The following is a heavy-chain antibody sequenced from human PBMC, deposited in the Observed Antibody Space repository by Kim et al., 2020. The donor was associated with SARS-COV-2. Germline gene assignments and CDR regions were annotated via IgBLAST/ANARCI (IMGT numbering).Heavy chain of an antibody. V-gene: IGHV1-8*01. J-gene: IGHJ6*03. Sequence: ASVKVSCKASGYTFTSYDINWVRQATGQGLEWMGWMNPNSGNTGYAQKFQGRVTMTRNTSISTAYMELSSLRSEDTAVYYCARGREKDYYYYYYMDVWGKGTTVTVSS. CDR1: GYTFTSYD. CDR3: ARGREKDYYYYYYMDV. CDR2: MNPNSGNT.